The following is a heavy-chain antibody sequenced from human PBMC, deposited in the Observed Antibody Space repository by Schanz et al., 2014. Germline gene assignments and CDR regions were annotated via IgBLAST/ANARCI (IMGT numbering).Heavy chain of an antibody. CDR2: TSYDGSQK. Sequence: QVQLVESGGGVVQPGGSLRLSCESSGFTFNGHAMHWVRQAPGKGLEWVAVTSYDGSQKYYTDAVKGQFTVSRDNSKNTLYLQLNRLRAEDTAVYYCARDDKRYFDWLSAFDLWGQGTMVAVSS. V-gene: IGHV3-30*04. J-gene: IGHJ3*01. CDR1: GFTFNGHA. D-gene: IGHD3-9*01. CDR3: ARDDKRYFDWLSAFDL.